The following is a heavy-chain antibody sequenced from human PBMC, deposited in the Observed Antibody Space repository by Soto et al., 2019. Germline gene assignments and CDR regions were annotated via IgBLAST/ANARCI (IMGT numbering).Heavy chain of an antibody. J-gene: IGHJ4*02. CDR3: ARAGGGYRFDY. D-gene: IGHD1-26*01. Sequence: QVQLQESGPGLVKPSETLSLTCTVSGASFGTYYWSWIRQPPGKGLEWIGYIFYSGHLKYNPSLKSRLTISGAPSKTQISLRLTSVTAADTAVYYCARAGGGYRFDYWGQGTLVTVSS. V-gene: IGHV4-59*01. CDR1: GASFGTYY. CDR2: IFYSGHL.